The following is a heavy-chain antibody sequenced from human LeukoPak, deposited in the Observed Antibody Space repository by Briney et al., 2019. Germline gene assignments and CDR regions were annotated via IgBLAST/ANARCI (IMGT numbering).Heavy chain of an antibody. Sequence: GGSLRLSCAASGFTFSSYGMHWVRQAPGKGLEWVAVISYDGSNKYYADSVKGRFTISRDNSKNTLYLQMNSLRAEDTAVYYCARDSDPYSSSSYYFDYWGQGTLVTVSS. D-gene: IGHD6-13*01. CDR2: ISYDGSNK. J-gene: IGHJ4*02. V-gene: IGHV3-30*03. CDR3: ARDSDPYSSSSYYFDY. CDR1: GFTFSSYG.